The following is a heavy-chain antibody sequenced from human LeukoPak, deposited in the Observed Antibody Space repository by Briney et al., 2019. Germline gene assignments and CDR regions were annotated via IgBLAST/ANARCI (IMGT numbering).Heavy chain of an antibody. D-gene: IGHD3-3*01. CDR1: GFTFDDYA. CDR2: ISWNSGSI. J-gene: IGHJ4*02. CDR3: AKELRDYDFWSGYFDY. V-gene: IGHV3-9*01. Sequence: GGSLRLSCAASGFTFDDYAMHWVRQGPGKGLEWVSSISWNSGSIGYADSVKGRFTISRDNSKNTLYLQMNSLRAEDTAVYYCAKELRDYDFWSGYFDYWGQGTLVTVSS.